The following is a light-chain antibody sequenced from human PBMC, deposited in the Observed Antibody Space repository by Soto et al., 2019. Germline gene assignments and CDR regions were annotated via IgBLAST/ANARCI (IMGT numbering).Light chain of an antibody. CDR1: PSVSGSY. CDR3: QQRSNWPPPLT. J-gene: IGKJ4*01. V-gene: IGKV3-11*01. CDR2: DAS. Sequence: ENVLTQSPGTLSLSPGERATLSCRASPSVSGSYLAWYQQKTGQAPRLLIYDASNRATGIPARFSGSGSGTDFTLNISSLEPEDFAVYYCQQRSNWPPPLTFGGGTKVDIK.